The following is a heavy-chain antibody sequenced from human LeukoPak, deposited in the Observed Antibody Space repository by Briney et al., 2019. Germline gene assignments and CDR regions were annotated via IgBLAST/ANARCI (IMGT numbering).Heavy chain of an antibody. V-gene: IGHV3-20*04. CDR2: INWNGGST. J-gene: IGHJ4*02. Sequence: PPGGSLRLSCAPSGFTFDDYGMSWVPQAPGKGLEWVSGINWNGGSTGYADSVKGRFTISRDNAKNSLYLQMNSLRAEDTALYYCARDGGGSSGWAYYFDNWGQGTLVTVSS. CDR3: ARDGGGSSGWAYYFDN. CDR1: GFTFDDYG. D-gene: IGHD6-19*01.